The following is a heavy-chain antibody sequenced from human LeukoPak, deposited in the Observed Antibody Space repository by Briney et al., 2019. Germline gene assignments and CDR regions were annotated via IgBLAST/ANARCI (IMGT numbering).Heavy chain of an antibody. J-gene: IGHJ4*02. CDR1: GFTFSSYE. CDR2: ISSSGSTI. Sequence: GGSLRLSCASSGFTFSSYELNWVRQAPGKGLEGVSYISSSGSTIYYADSVKGRFTISRDNAKNSLNLQMNSLRAEDTAVYYCARASSSGWYNWGQGTLVTVSS. V-gene: IGHV3-48*03. D-gene: IGHD6-19*01. CDR3: ARASSSGWYN.